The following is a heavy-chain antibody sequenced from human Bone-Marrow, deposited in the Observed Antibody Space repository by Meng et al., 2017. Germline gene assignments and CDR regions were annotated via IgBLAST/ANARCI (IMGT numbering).Heavy chain of an antibody. V-gene: IGHV1-24*01. CDR2: FDPEDGET. J-gene: IGHJ3*02. Sequence: VLCKGSGDTLTELSMHWVRQAPGKGLEWMGGFDPEDGETIYAQKFQGRVTMTEDTSTDTAYMELSSLRSEDTAVYYCATADPTLPNYYDSRSAFDIWGQGTMVTVSS. D-gene: IGHD3-22*01. CDR3: ATADPTLPNYYDSRSAFDI. CDR1: GDTLTELS.